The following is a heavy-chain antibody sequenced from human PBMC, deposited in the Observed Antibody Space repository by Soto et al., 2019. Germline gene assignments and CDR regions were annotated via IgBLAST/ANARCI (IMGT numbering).Heavy chain of an antibody. J-gene: IGHJ6*03. CDR1: GFTFSSYA. CDR2: ISGSGGST. D-gene: IGHD4-17*01. CDR3: AKVGKTVTIFSLFYYYYMDV. V-gene: IGHV3-23*01. Sequence: GGSLRLSCAASGFTFSSYAMSWVRQAPGKGLEWVSAISGSGGSTYYADSVKGRFTISRDNSKNTLYLQMNSLRAEDTAVYYCAKVGKTVTIFSLFYYYYMDVWGKGTTVTVSS.